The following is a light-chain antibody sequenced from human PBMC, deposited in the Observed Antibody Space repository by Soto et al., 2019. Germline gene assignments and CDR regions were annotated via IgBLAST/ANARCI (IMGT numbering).Light chain of an antibody. CDR2: AAS. V-gene: IGKV1-9*01. Sequence: IYFTPSPSLLSSGVAGTFTIGCPASQGIISYLSWYQQKPGKAPKLLIYAASTLQSGVPSRFSGSGSGTEFTLTISSLQPEDFATYYCQQLNSYPLTFGQGTRLEIK. CDR1: QGIISY. J-gene: IGKJ5*01. CDR3: QQLNSYPLT.